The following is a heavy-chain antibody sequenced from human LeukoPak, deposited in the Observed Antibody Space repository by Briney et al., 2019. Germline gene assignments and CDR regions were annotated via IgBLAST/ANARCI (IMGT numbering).Heavy chain of an antibody. J-gene: IGHJ5*02. D-gene: IGHD2-21*02. CDR2: ISGSGGST. V-gene: IGHV3-23*01. CDR1: GFTFSNYD. CDR3: AKDRIVRVTQA. Sequence: GGSLRLSCAASGFTFSNYDMSWVRQAPGKGLEWVSGISGSGGSTYYADSVKGRFTISRDNAKNTLYLQMNRLRAEDTAVYYCAKDRIVRVTQAWGQGTLVTVSS.